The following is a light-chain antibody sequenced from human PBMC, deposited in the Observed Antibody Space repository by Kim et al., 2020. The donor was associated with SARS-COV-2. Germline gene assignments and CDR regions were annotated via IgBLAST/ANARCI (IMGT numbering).Light chain of an antibody. V-gene: IGLV1-51*01. Sequence: QSVLTQPPSVSAAPGQKVTISCSGSRSNVGDNYVSWYQQFPGKAPKLLIYDNNKRPLGIPDRFSSSKSGTSATLGITGLQTGDEADYYCGTWDSSLSAGVFGGGTQLTVL. CDR1: RSNVGDNY. CDR2: DNN. J-gene: IGLJ2*01. CDR3: GTWDSSLSAGV.